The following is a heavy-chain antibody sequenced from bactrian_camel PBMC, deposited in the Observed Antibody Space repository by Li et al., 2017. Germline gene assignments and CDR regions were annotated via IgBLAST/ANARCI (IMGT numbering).Heavy chain of an antibody. D-gene: IGHD6*01. J-gene: IGHJ4*01. Sequence: HVQLVESGGGSVQPGGSLRLSCAVSGATDSLRCMGWFRQAPGKEREGVARIVTGGGSTYYPDSVKGRFTISQDNAKNTVYLQMNNLQPEDTATYYCAEGRGSRGEHCYSLNYWGQGTQVTVS. V-gene: IGHV3S54*01. CDR3: AEGRGSRGEHCYSLNY. CDR2: IVTGGGST. CDR1: GATDSLRC.